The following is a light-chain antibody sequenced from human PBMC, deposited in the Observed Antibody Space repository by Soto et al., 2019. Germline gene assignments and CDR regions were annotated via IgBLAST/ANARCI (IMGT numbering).Light chain of an antibody. CDR1: QSVNSY. V-gene: IGKV3-20*01. CDR3: RHYGSPSTT. J-gene: IGKJ2*01. CDR2: GAS. Sequence: AQCPVTVCVAPGEIATLSGTASQSVNSYLAWYQQKPGQAPRLLIYGASTRATGIPDRISGRGSGTDFTLTISRLEPEDFAAYYWRHYGSPSTTFGQGTKVDI.